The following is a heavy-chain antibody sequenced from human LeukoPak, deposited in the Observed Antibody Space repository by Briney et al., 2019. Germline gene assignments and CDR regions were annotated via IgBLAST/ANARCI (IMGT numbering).Heavy chain of an antibody. Sequence: SETLSLTCAVYGGSFSGYYWSWIRQPPGKGLEWIGNIYYSGSTYYNPSLKSRVTISVDTSKNQFSLKLSSVTAADTALYYCVLIAAARKWFDPWGQGTLVTVSS. CDR3: VLIAAARKWFDP. J-gene: IGHJ5*02. V-gene: IGHV4-34*01. CDR1: GGSFSGYY. CDR2: IYYSGST. D-gene: IGHD6-13*01.